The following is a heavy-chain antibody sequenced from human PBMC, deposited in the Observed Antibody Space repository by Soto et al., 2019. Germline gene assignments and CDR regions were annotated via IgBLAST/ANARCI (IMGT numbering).Heavy chain of an antibody. CDR2: VKSKSDGETT. Sequence: EVQLVESGGGLVKPGESLRLSCAASGFTFTNAWMGWVRQAPGKGLEWVGRVKSKSDGETTDYAAPVKGRFTISRDDSKNTLYLQMNSVNAEDTAVYYCSTDRRIASSDYWGQGTLVTVSS. J-gene: IGHJ4*02. D-gene: IGHD2-21*01. V-gene: IGHV3-15*01. CDR3: STDRRIASSDY. CDR1: GFTFTNAW.